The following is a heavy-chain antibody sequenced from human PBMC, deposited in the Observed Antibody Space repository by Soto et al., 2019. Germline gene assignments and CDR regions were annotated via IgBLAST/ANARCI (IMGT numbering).Heavy chain of an antibody. Sequence: GGSLRLSCAASGFTFSSYAMSWVRQAPGKGLEWVSAISGSGGSTYYADSVKGRFTISRDNSKNTLYLQMNSLRAEDTAVYYCANPRKWFGDLGDAFDIWGQGTMVTVSS. CDR1: GFTFSSYA. V-gene: IGHV3-23*01. CDR2: ISGSGGST. CDR3: ANPRKWFGDLGDAFDI. J-gene: IGHJ3*02. D-gene: IGHD3-10*01.